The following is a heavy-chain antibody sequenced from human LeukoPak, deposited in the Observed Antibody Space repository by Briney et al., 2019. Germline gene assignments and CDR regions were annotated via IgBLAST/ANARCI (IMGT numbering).Heavy chain of an antibody. Sequence: ASVKVSCKASGGTFSSYAISWVRQAPGQGLEWMGRIIPIFGTANYAQKLQGRVTMTTDTSTSTAYMELRSLRSDDTAVYYCARIPARVRNPIDYWGQRTLVTVSS. CDR2: IIPIFGTA. CDR3: ARIPARVRNPIDY. D-gene: IGHD1-14*01. CDR1: GGTFSSYA. V-gene: IGHV1-69*05. J-gene: IGHJ4*02.